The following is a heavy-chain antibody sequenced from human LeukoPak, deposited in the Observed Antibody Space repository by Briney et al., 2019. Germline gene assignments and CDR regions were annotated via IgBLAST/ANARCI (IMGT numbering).Heavy chain of an antibody. CDR1: GFPFTSYG. D-gene: IGHD5-18*01. Sequence: GRSLRLSCAASGFPFTSYGIHWVRQAPGKGLEWLAFVSYDGSSQYYADSVKGRFTISRDNSKNTLYLQMNSLRGEDTAVYYCAKPVSVDTAMVPCDYWGQGTLVTVSS. J-gene: IGHJ4*02. CDR2: VSYDGSSQ. CDR3: AKPVSVDTAMVPCDY. V-gene: IGHV3-30-3*02.